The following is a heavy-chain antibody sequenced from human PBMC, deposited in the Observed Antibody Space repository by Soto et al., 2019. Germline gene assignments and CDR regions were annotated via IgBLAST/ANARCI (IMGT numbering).Heavy chain of an antibody. V-gene: IGHV4-30-4*01. D-gene: IGHD5-12*01. J-gene: IGHJ4*02. CDR1: GGSISSGDYY. Sequence: SETLSLTCTVSGGSISSGDYYWSWIRRPPGKGLEWIGYMYYSGSTYYNPSLKSRVTISVDTSKNQFSLKLSSVTAADTAVYYCARWLGYGPHFDYWGQGTLVTVSS. CDR3: ARWLGYGPHFDY. CDR2: MYYSGST.